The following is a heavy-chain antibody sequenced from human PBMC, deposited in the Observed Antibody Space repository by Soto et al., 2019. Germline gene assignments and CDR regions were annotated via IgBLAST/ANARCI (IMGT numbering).Heavy chain of an antibody. Sequence: GGSLRLSCAASGFTFSNAWMSWVRQAPGKGLEWVGRIKSKTDGGTTDYAAPVKGRFTISRDDSKNTLYLQMNSLKTEDTAVYYCTSDPPGSFYDYWGQGTLVTVSS. V-gene: IGHV3-15*01. D-gene: IGHD6-6*01. CDR2: IKSKTDGGTT. J-gene: IGHJ4*02. CDR3: TSDPPGSFYDY. CDR1: GFTFSNAW.